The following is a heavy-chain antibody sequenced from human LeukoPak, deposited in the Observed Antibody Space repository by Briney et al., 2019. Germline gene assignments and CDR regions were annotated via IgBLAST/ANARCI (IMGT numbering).Heavy chain of an antibody. V-gene: IGHV1-46*01. J-gene: IGHJ4*02. D-gene: IGHD2-21*01. CDR2: INFSGGNT. CDR3: ASEYSGGHFDY. Sequence: ASVKLSCKASGYTFTNYYVHWVRQAPGQGLEWMGLINFSGGNTNYAQKFQGRVSMTRDTSTGTVYMDLSSLRSEDTAVYYCASEYSGGHFDYWGQGTLVTVST. CDR1: GYTFTNYY.